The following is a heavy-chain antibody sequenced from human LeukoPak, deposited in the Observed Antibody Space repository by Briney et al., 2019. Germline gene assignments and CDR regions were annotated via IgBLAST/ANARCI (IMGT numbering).Heavy chain of an antibody. Sequence: SETLSLTCAVSGGSITTTDFDWACIRQPPGHGFEWLATISSSGKAYYYPSLMSRVTISVDTSKNQFSLDVTSVTAADTGLFYCARFKGGTGFDYWGRGILVIVS. CDR3: ARFKGGTGFDY. J-gene: IGHJ4*02. CDR2: ISSSGKA. CDR1: GGSITTTDFD. V-gene: IGHV4-39*01. D-gene: IGHD1-26*01.